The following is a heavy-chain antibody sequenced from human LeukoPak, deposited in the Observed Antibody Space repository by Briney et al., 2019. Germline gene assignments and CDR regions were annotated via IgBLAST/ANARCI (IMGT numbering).Heavy chain of an antibody. D-gene: IGHD3-22*01. J-gene: IGHJ4*02. CDR3: ARDRYYDSSGSFSYFDY. V-gene: IGHV4-59*01. CDR1: NGPINTYQ. CDR2: IYYSGST. Sequence: PSETLSLTCTVSNGPINTYQWSWIRQPPGKGLEWIGYIYYSGSTNYNPSLKSRVTISVDTSKNQFSLKLSSVTAADTAVYYCARDRYYDSSGSFSYFDYWGQGTLVTVSS.